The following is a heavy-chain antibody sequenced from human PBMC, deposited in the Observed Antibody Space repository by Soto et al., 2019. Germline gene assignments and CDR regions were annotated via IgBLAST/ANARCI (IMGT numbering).Heavy chain of an antibody. CDR2: NSADNGNT. CDR1: GYTFTSYG. Sequence: VQLVQSRAEVKKPGASVKVSCKAYGYTFTSYGIRWVRQAPGQGIEWMGCNSADNGNTNYAQKLQGRVTMPTDTSTSTAYMELRSLRSEDTAVYYCARDPNYYGSGSPLDYWGQGNLVTVSS. J-gene: IGHJ4*02. V-gene: IGHV1-18*04. CDR3: ARDPNYYGSGSPLDY. D-gene: IGHD3-10*01.